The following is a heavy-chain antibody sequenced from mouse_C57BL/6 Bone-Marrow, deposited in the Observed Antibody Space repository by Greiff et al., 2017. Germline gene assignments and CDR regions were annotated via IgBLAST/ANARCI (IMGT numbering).Heavy chain of an antibody. D-gene: IGHD1-1*01. Sequence: VQLQQSGPELVKPGASVKIPCKASGYTFTDYNMDWVKQSHGKSLEWIGDINPNNGGTIYNQKFKGKATLTVDKSSSTAYMELRSLTSEDTAVYYCARSWYYYGSSHWYFDVWGTGTTVTVSS. CDR2: INPNNGGT. J-gene: IGHJ1*03. CDR3: ARSWYYYGSSHWYFDV. CDR1: GYTFTDYN. V-gene: IGHV1-18*01.